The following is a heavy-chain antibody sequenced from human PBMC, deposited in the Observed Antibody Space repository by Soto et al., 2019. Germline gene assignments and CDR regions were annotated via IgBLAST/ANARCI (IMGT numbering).Heavy chain of an antibody. V-gene: IGHV3-21*01. Sequence: GGSHRLSCPVSDFTFSDYAMNWVRQAPGKGLEWISSITSSSRHIYCADSVKGRFTVSRDNAESSLFLQMNSLRVEDTAVYYCARSAYYYYMDVWGTGTTVTVSS. J-gene: IGHJ6*03. CDR3: ARSAYYYYMDV. D-gene: IGHD6-25*01. CDR2: ITSSSRHI. CDR1: DFTFSDYA.